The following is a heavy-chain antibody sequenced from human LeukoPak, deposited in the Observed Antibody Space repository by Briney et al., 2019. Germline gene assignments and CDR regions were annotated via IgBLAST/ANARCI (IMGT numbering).Heavy chain of an antibody. CDR1: GGSISSSSYY. J-gene: IGHJ4*02. D-gene: IGHD3-9*01. CDR2: IYYSGST. CDR3: ASGIFDWLPPAFDY. Sequence: PSQTLSLTCTVSGGSISSSSYYWGWIRQPPGKGLEWIGSIYYSGSTYYNPSLKSRVTISVDTSKNQFSLKLSSVTAADTAVYYCASGIFDWLPPAFDYWGQGTLVTVSS. V-gene: IGHV4-39*07.